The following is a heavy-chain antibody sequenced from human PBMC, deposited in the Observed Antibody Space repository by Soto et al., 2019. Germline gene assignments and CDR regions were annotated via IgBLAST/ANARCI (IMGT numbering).Heavy chain of an antibody. CDR2: INAGNGNT. J-gene: IGHJ4*02. V-gene: IGHV1-3*01. CDR1: GYTFTSYA. D-gene: IGHD1-26*01. CDR3: ATDPGGRPGDY. Sequence: QVQLVQSGAEVKKPGASVKVSCKASGYTFTSYAMHWVRQAPGQRLEWMGWINAGNGNTKYSQKFQGRVTITRDTAASTAYMELSSLRAEDRAVYYCATDPGGRPGDYWGQGTPVTVSS.